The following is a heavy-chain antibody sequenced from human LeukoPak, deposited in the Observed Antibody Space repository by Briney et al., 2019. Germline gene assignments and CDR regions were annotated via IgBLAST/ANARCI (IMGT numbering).Heavy chain of an antibody. CDR3: ARRGRGSWVGGFLDY. J-gene: IGHJ4*02. V-gene: IGHV4-39*01. Sequence: RPSETLSLTCTVSGASISSNDYYWGWIRQPPGKGLEWIGSFYYSGSTYYNPSLQSRVTISVDTSKNQFSLKLTSVTAADTAVYYCARRGRGSWVGGFLDYWGQGTLVTVSS. CDR2: FYYSGST. CDR1: GASISSNDYY. D-gene: IGHD6-13*01.